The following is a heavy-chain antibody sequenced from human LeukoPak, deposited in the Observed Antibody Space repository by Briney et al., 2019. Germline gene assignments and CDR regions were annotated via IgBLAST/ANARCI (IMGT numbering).Heavy chain of an antibody. CDR2: IKHDGTEE. Sequence: GGSLRLSCAASGITFSSLWMSWFRQAPGKGLVWVADIKHDGTEEHYVASVKGRFTISRDNAKLYLQMNSLRAEDTAMYYCAGGQGWHFDLWGQGTLVTVSS. J-gene: IGHJ5*02. CDR3: AGGQGWHFDL. D-gene: IGHD2-15*01. V-gene: IGHV3-7*01. CDR1: GITFSSLW.